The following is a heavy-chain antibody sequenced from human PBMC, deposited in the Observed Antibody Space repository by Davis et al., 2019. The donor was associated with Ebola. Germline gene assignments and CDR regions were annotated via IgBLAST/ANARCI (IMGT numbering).Heavy chain of an antibody. D-gene: IGHD6-19*01. V-gene: IGHV1-3*01. CDR3: AREYSSGWRNWFDP. CDR1: GYTFTSYA. Sequence: AASVKVSCKASGYTFTSYAMHWVRQAPGQRLEWMGWINAGNGNTKYSQKFQGRVTITRDTSASTAYMELSSLRSEDTAVYYCAREYSSGWRNWFDPWGQGTLVTVSS. J-gene: IGHJ5*02. CDR2: INAGNGNT.